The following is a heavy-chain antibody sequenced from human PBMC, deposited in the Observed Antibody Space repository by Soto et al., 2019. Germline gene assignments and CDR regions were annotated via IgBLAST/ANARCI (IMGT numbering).Heavy chain of an antibody. J-gene: IGHJ4*02. CDR2: IHHSGRT. CDR1: SGSISDDHW. V-gene: IGHV4-4*02. Sequence: PSETLSLTCDVSSGSISDDHWWSWVRQSPGRGLEWIGEIHHSGRTTYNPSLKSRVIISVDKSKNQFFLKLNSVTAADAAVYYCATNGYYSCPDCGQGILVTVSS. CDR3: ATNGYYSCPD. D-gene: IGHD3-22*01.